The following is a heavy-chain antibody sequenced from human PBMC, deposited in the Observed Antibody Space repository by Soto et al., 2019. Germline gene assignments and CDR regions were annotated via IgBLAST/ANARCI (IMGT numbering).Heavy chain of an antibody. CDR2: INPLLGTV. V-gene: IGHV1-69*08. CDR1: GGTFSSYT. CDR3: AAGGKSQRDY. J-gene: IGHJ4*02. Sequence: QVQLVQSGAEVKKPGSSVKVSCKASGGTFSSYTITWVRQAPGQGLEWMGRINPLLGTVNYAQKFQGGLTITADKSTSTAYMELNRLTSEDTAVYYCAAGGKSQRDYWGQGTLVTVS.